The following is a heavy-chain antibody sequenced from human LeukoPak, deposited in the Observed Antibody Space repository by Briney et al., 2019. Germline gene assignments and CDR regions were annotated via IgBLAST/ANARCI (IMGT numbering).Heavy chain of an antibody. CDR2: ISYDGSNK. J-gene: IGHJ4*02. V-gene: IGHV3-30*18. CDR1: GFTFSSYG. D-gene: IGHD3-22*01. CDR3: AKGGLYYYDSSTADY. Sequence: GGSLRLSCAASGFTFSSYGMHWVRQAPGKGLEWVAVISYDGSNKYYADSVKGRFTISRDNSKNTLYLQMNSLRAEDTAVYYCAKGGLYYYDSSTADYWGQGTLVTVSS.